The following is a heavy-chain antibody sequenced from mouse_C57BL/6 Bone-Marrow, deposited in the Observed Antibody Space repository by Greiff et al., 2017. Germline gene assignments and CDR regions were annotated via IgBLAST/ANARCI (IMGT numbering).Heavy chain of an antibody. J-gene: IGHJ2*01. CDR1: GYTFTSYW. D-gene: IGHD1-1*01. CDR3: ARSGYYYGSSYLDY. CDR2: IDPSDSYT. Sequence: QVQLQQPGAELVKPGASVKLSCKASGYTFTSYWMQWVKQRPGQGLEWIGEIDPSDSYTNYNQKFKGKATLTVDTSSSTAYMQLSSLTSEDSAVYYCARSGYYYGSSYLDYWGQGTTLTVSS. V-gene: IGHV1-50*01.